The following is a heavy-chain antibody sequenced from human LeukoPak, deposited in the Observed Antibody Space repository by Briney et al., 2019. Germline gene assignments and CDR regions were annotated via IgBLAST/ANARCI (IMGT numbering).Heavy chain of an antibody. CDR3: ARWARYCSSGSCYSWFDP. J-gene: IGHJ5*02. CDR2: MKLDGSEE. V-gene: IGHV3-7*01. D-gene: IGHD2-15*01. CDR1: GFTFRSYW. Sequence: GGSLRLSCAAYGFTFRSYWMSWVRQAPGKGLKWVANMKLDGSEEYYVDSVKGRFTISSDNAKNSLYLQMNSLRVDGTAVYYCARWARYCSSGSCYSWFDPWGQGTLVTVSS.